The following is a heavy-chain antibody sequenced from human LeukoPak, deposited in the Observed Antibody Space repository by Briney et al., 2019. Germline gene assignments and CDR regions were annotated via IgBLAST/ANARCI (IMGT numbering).Heavy chain of an antibody. V-gene: IGHV3-23*01. CDR1: GFTFSSYG. CDR3: AKHYYDSSGSSLDY. J-gene: IGHJ4*02. Sequence: GGSLRLPCAASGFTFSSYGMSWVRQAPGKGLEWVSSISGGGDRTYDADSVKGRFTVSRDNSKNTLYLQMNSLRAEDTAVYYCAKHYYDSSGSSLDYWGQGTLVTVSS. CDR2: ISGGGDRT. D-gene: IGHD3-22*01.